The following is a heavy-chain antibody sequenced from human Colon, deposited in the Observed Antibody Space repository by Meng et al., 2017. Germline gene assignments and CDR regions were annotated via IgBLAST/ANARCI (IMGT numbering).Heavy chain of an antibody. V-gene: IGHV1-3*01. CDR3: ARDERGGPYYFDY. CDR1: GYSFTSYG. Sequence: QGQLVQSGADLKKPGASVKVSCQASGYSFTSYGMHWLRQAPGQRPEWMGWIYPADGNRRYSQKFQDRLTLTTDTFARTAYMELSSLGSEDTAVYFCARDERGGPYYFDYWGQGTLVTVSS. CDR2: IYPADGNR. J-gene: IGHJ4*02.